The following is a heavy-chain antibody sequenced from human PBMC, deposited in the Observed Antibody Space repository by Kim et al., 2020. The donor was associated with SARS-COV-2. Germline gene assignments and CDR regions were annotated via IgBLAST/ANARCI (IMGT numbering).Heavy chain of an antibody. D-gene: IGHD3-10*01. V-gene: IGHV4-31*03. CDR2: IYYSGST. J-gene: IGHJ4*02. CDR3: ARKVARVDGSGSLSRAYDY. CDR1: GGSISSGGYY. Sequence: SETLSLTCTVSGGSISSGGYYWSWIRQHPGKGLEWIGYIYYSGSTYYNPSLKSRVTISVDTSKNQFSLKLSSVTAADTAVYYCARKVARVDGSGSLSRAYDYWGQGTLVTVSS.